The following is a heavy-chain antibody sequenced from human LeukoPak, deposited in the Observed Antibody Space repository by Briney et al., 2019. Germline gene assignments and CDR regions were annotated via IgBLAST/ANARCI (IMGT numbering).Heavy chain of an antibody. J-gene: IGHJ5*02. V-gene: IGHV3-33*01. Sequence: GRSLRLSCAASGFTFSSYGMHWVRQAPGKGLEWVAVIWYDGSNKYYADSVKGRFTISRDNSKNTLYLQMNSLRAEDTAVYYCARDNQPYCSRTSCYAGAHWFDPWGQGTLVTVSS. CDR1: GFTFSSYG. CDR3: ARDNQPYCSRTSCYAGAHWFDP. D-gene: IGHD2-2*01. CDR2: IWYDGSNK.